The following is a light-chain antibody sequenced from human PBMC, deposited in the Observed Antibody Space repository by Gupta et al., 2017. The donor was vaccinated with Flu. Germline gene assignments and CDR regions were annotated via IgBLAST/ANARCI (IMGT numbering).Light chain of an antibody. CDR1: SSDIGGYNY. Sequence: QSALTQPASVSGSPGQSLTISCTGTSSDIGGYNYVSWYLHHPGKAPKLMIYEVTNRPSGVSNRFSGSKSGNTASLTVSGLQAEDEADYFCGSYTSSSTWVFGGGTKLTVL. CDR3: GSYTSSSTWV. CDR2: EVT. V-gene: IGLV2-14*01. J-gene: IGLJ3*02.